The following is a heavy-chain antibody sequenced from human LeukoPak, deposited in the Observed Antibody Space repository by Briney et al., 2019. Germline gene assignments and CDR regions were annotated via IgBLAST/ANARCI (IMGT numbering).Heavy chain of an antibody. CDR3: ARDMDYYDSSGNFDY. CDR1: GFTFSSYS. V-gene: IGHV3-21*01. J-gene: IGHJ4*02. D-gene: IGHD3-22*01. Sequence: PGGSLRLSCAASGFTFSSYSMNWVRQAPGKGLEWVSSISSSSSYIYYADSVRGRFTISRDNAKNSLNLQMNSLRAEDTAVYYCARDMDYYDSSGNFDYWGQGTLVTVSS. CDR2: ISSSSSYI.